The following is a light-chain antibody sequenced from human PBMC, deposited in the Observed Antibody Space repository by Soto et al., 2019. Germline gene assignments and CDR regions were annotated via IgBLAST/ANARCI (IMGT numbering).Light chain of an antibody. Sequence: IQLTPSPSSLSASVGDRVTITCRASQGVNNSLTWYQQKPGKAPKLLIYAASTLQSGVTSRFSGSGSGANYTLTINSLQPEDFSTYYCQQLDTYPFSFGPGTKVYIK. CDR1: QGVNNS. V-gene: IGKV1-9*01. CDR3: QQLDTYPFS. J-gene: IGKJ3*01. CDR2: AAS.